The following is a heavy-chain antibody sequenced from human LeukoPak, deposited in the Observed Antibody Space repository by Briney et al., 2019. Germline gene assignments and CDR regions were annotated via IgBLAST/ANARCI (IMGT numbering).Heavy chain of an antibody. CDR3: AKGHSAWVPAAALPN. V-gene: IGHV3-74*01. J-gene: IGHJ4*02. CDR2: INTDGSST. D-gene: IGHD2-2*01. CDR1: GFTFSSYW. Sequence: GGSLRLSCAASGFTFSSYWMHWVRQAPGKGLVWVSRINTDGSSTSYADSVKGRFTISRDNAKNTLYLQMNSLRAEDTAVYYCAKGHSAWVPAAALPNWGQGTLVTVSS.